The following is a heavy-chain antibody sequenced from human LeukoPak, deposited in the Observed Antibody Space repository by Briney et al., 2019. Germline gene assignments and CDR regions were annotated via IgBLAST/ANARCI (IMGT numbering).Heavy chain of an antibody. Sequence: SETLSLTCTVSGGSVSTNYWSWIRQPPGKGLEWIGYIYYSESTNYNPSLKSRVTISVDTSKNQFSLKLSSVTAADTAVYFCARHLPVYNVYAFDIWGQGAMFTVSS. CDR1: GGSVSTNY. CDR2: IYYSEST. V-gene: IGHV4-59*08. D-gene: IGHD1-1*01. J-gene: IGHJ3*02. CDR3: ARHLPVYNVYAFDI.